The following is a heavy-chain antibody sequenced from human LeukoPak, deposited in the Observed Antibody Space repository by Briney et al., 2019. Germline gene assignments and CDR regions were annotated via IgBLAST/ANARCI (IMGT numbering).Heavy chain of an antibody. J-gene: IGHJ6*03. V-gene: IGHV3-64*01. CDR1: GFTFSSYA. CDR3: ARGSMVRGVIYYYYYMDV. D-gene: IGHD3-10*01. Sequence: PGGSLRLSCAASGFTFSSYAMHWVRQAPGKGLEYVSAISSNGGSTYYANSVKGRFTISRDNSKNTLYLQMGSLRAEDMAVYYCARGSMVRGVIYYYYYMDVWGKGTTVTVSS. CDR2: ISSNGGST.